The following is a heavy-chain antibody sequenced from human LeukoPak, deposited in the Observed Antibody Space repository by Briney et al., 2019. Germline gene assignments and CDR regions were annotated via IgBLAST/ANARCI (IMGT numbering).Heavy chain of an antibody. Sequence: GGSLRLSCAASGFTDSSNYMSWVRQAAGKGVEWVSVIYSGGSTYYPDSVKGRFTISRDNSKNTLYLQMNSLRAEDTAVYYCAAGITGAFDYWGQGTLVTVSS. CDR2: IYSGGST. CDR1: GFTDSSNY. V-gene: IGHV3-66*02. D-gene: IGHD7-27*01. J-gene: IGHJ4*02. CDR3: AAGITGAFDY.